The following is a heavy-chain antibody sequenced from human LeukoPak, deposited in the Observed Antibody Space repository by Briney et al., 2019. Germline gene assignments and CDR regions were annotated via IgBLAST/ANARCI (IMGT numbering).Heavy chain of an antibody. J-gene: IGHJ4*02. V-gene: IGHV1-69*04. CDR1: GGTFSSYA. CDR2: IIPIFGIA. Sequence: GASVKVSCKASGGTFSSYAISWVRQAPGQGLEWMGRIIPIFGIANYAQKFQGRVTITADKSTSTAYMELSSLRSEDTAVYHCARREDGFDYWGQGTLVTVSS. CDR3: ARREDGFDY.